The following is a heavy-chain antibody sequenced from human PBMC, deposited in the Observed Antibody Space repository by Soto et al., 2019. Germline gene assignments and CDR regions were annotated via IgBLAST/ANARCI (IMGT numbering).Heavy chain of an antibody. V-gene: IGHV3-33*01. CDR1: GFTFSSYG. CDR2: IWYDGSNK. Sequence: QVQLVESGGGVVQPGRSLRLSCAASGFTFSSYGMHWVRQAPGKGLEWVAVIWYDGSNKYYADSVKGRFTISRDNSKNTLYLQMYSLRAEDTAVYYCAREGSWRWVIRKDYGMDVWGQGTTVTVSS. CDR3: AREGSWRWVIRKDYGMDV. D-gene: IGHD1-26*01. J-gene: IGHJ6*02.